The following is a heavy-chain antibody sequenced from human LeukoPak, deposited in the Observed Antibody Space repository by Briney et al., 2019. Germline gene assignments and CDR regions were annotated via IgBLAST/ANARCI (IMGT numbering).Heavy chain of an antibody. V-gene: IGHV3-30-3*01. J-gene: IGHJ4*02. D-gene: IGHD3-10*01. Sequence: AGGSLRLSCAASGFTFSSYAMSWVRQAPGKGLEWVAVISYDGSNKYYADSVKGRFTISRDNSKNTLYLQMNSLRAEDTAVYYCARPPKYYYGRIASFDYWGQGTLVTVSS. CDR1: GFTFSSYA. CDR3: ARPPKYYYGRIASFDY. CDR2: ISYDGSNK.